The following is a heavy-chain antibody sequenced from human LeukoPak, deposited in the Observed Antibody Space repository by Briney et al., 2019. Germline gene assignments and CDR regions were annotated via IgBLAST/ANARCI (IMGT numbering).Heavy chain of an antibody. Sequence: GGSLRLSCAASGFTFSRYDMHWVRQVTGKGLEWVSTIGTAGDTYYPGSVKGRFTISRENAENSLYLQMNSLRAGDTAVYYCARAVAGTSWFDPWGQGTLVTVSS. CDR2: IGTAGDT. V-gene: IGHV3-13*01. J-gene: IGHJ5*02. CDR3: ARAVAGTSWFDP. CDR1: GFTFSRYD. D-gene: IGHD6-19*01.